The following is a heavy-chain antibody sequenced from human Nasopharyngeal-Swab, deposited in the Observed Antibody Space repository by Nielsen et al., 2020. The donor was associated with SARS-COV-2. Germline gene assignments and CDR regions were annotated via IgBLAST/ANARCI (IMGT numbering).Heavy chain of an antibody. Sequence: ASVKVSCKASGYTFATYYMHWVRQAPGQGLEWMGWISAYNGNTNYAQKLQGRVTMTTDTSTSTAYMELRSLRSDDTAVYYCVVTVTTQAYYYYYGMDVWGQGTTVTVSS. CDR2: ISAYNGNT. CDR3: VVTVTTQAYYYYYGMDV. CDR1: GYTFATYY. D-gene: IGHD4-17*01. J-gene: IGHJ6*02. V-gene: IGHV1-18*04.